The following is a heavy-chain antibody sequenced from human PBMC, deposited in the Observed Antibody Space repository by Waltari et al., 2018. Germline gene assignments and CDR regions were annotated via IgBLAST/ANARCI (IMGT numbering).Heavy chain of an antibody. V-gene: IGHV3-74*01. D-gene: IGHD2-15*01. CDR1: GFDFNYFW. CDR3: ARGGSGGSLDF. Sequence: EVQLVESGGALVQPGGSLRLSCAVSGFDFNYFWVYWVRQTPGKGLIWVSHIDNERRTTIDAESVKGRFTISKDDAKNMLYLEMNSLRVDDTAIYYCARGGSGGSLDFWGQGTLVTVSS. CDR2: IDNERRTT. J-gene: IGHJ4*02.